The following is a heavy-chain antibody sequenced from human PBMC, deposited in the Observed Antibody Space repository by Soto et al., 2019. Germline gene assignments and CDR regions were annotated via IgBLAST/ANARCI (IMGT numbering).Heavy chain of an antibody. CDR3: AMEQLVLSGMDV. CDR2: ISGSGGST. V-gene: IGHV3-23*01. Sequence: GGSLRLSCAASGFTFSSYAMSWVRQAPGKGLEWVSAISGSGGSTYYADSVKGRYTISRDNSKNTLYLQMNSLRAEDTAVYYCAMEQLVLSGMDVWGQGTTVTVSS. J-gene: IGHJ6*02. CDR1: GFTFSSYA. D-gene: IGHD6-6*01.